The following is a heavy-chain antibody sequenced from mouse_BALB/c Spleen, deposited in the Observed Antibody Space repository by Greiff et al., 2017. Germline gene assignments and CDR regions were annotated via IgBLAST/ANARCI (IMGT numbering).Heavy chain of an antibody. Sequence: VQLQQSGPELVKPGASVKISCKASGYSFTGYFMNWVMQSHGKSLEWIGRINPYNGDTFYNQKFKGKATLTVDKSSSTAHMELRSLASEDSAVYYCARALSNWYGSSSWCAYWGEGTLVTVSA. D-gene: IGHD1-1*01. V-gene: IGHV1-20*02. CDR3: ARALSNWYGSSSWCAY. J-gene: IGHJ3*01. CDR2: INPYNGDT. CDR1: GYSFTGYF.